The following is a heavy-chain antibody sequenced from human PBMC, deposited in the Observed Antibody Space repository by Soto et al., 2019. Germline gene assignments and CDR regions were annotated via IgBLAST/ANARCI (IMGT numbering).Heavy chain of an antibody. CDR3: ARDRGPSSGYYPYYFDH. CDR1: RGTFSSYA. D-gene: IGHD3-22*01. J-gene: IGHJ5*02. Sequence: QVQLVQSGAEVKKPGSSVKVSCTASRGTFSSYAISWVRQAPGQGLEWMGEIIPIFGTANYAQKFQGRVTITADESTSTAYMELSSLRSDDTAVDYCARDRGPSSGYYPYYFDHWGQGTMVTVSS. V-gene: IGHV1-69*12. CDR2: IIPIFGTA.